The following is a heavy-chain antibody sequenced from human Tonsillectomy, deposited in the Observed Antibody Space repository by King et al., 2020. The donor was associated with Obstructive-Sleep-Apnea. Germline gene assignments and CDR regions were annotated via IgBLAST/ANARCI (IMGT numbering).Heavy chain of an antibody. CDR1: GGSFSGYY. Sequence: VQLQQWGAGLLKPSETLSLTCAVYGGSFSGYYWSWIRQPPGKGLEWIGEINHSGSTNYNPSLKSRVTISVDTYKNQFSLKLSSVTAADTAVYYCARGVGAMPFDYWGQGTLVTVSS. CDR3: ARGVGAMPFDY. J-gene: IGHJ4*02. V-gene: IGHV4-34*01. CDR2: INHSGST. D-gene: IGHD1-26*01.